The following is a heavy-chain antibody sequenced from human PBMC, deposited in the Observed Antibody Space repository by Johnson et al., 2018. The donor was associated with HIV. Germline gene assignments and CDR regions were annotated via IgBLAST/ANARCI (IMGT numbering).Heavy chain of an antibody. CDR1: GFTFSSYW. Sequence: VQLVESGGVVVGVVVQSGGSLRPSCAASGFTFSSYWMHWVRQAPGKGLVWVSRIKSKSDGGTTDYAVPVKGRFTISRDDSKSIAYLQMNSLKTEDTAVYYCTRDLSSIVVVPAAAIWGQGTMVTVSS. J-gene: IGHJ3*02. V-gene: IGHV3-15*07. CDR2: IKSKSDGGTT. CDR3: TRDLSSIVVVPAAAI. D-gene: IGHD2-2*01.